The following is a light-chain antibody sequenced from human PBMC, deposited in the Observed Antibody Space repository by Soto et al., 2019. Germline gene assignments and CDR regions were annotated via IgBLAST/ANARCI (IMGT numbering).Light chain of an antibody. V-gene: IGKV1-5*01. Sequence: DIRLTQSPSTLSASVGDRVTISCRASQRISNWLAWYQQKPGKAPKLLIYDASSLESGVPSTFSGSGSGTEFTLPISSLQPDDFATYYCQHYNSYPWTFCQGTKVEIK. J-gene: IGKJ1*01. CDR2: DAS. CDR3: QHYNSYPWT. CDR1: QRISNW.